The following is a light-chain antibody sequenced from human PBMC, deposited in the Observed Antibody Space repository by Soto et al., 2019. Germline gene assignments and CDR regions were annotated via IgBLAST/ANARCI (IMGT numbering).Light chain of an antibody. V-gene: IGKV3-20*01. CDR1: QSVSSSY. J-gene: IGKJ2*01. CDR3: QQYGRSPGYT. Sequence: EIVLTQSRGTLSLSPGERATLSCRASQSVSSSYLTWYQQKPGQAPRVLVYGSSRRATGIPDRFSGSGSGTDFTLTISRLEPEDFAVYYCQQYGRSPGYTFGQGTKLEIK. CDR2: GSS.